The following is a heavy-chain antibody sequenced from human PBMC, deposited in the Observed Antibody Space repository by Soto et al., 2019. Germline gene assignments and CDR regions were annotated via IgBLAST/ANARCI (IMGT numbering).Heavy chain of an antibody. CDR1: GFTFSSYA. CDR3: AKTPRSRITIFGVAPYFDY. Sequence: EVQLLESGGGLVQPGGSLRLSCAASGFTFSSYAMSGVRQAPGKGLEWVSAISGSGGSTYYADSVKGRFTISRDNSKNTLYLQMNSLRAEDTAVYYCAKTPRSRITIFGVAPYFDYWGQGTLVTVSS. CDR2: ISGSGGST. J-gene: IGHJ4*02. V-gene: IGHV3-23*01. D-gene: IGHD3-3*01.